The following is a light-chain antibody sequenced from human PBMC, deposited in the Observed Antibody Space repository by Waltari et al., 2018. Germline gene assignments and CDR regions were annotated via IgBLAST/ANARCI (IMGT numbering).Light chain of an antibody. V-gene: IGLV3-19*01. CDR1: SLANYY. J-gene: IGLJ3*02. Sequence: SSELTQDPVVSVALGQTVRITCQGDSLANYYTNWYQQKPGQAPLLVIYGQNKRPSGIADRFSGSRSGNTASLTITGAQAEDEGDYYCISRDSSGDQRVFGGGTKLTVL. CDR2: GQN. CDR3: ISRDSSGDQRV.